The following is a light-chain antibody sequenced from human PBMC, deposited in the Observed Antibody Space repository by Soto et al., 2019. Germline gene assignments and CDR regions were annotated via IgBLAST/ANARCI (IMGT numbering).Light chain of an antibody. CDR2: AAS. CDR3: QQLNSYLIT. Sequence: DIQLTQSPSFMSASVGDRVPITCRASRGISSYLAWYQQKPGKVPKLLIYAASTLHTGVPSRFSGSGSGTEFTLTISSLQPEDFATYYCQQLNSYLITFGQGTRLEIK. J-gene: IGKJ5*01. V-gene: IGKV1-9*01. CDR1: RGISSY.